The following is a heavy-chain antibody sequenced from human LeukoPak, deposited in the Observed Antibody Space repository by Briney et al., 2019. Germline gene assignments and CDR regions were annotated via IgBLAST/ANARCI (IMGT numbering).Heavy chain of an antibody. J-gene: IGHJ4*02. V-gene: IGHV1-69*13. CDR2: IIPIFGTA. CDR1: GGTFSSYA. Sequence: ASVKVSCKASGGTFSSYAISWVRQAPGQGLEWMGGIIPIFGTANYAQKFQGRVTITADESTSTAYMELSSLRSEDTAVYYCATVGRITISPFDYWGQGTLVTVSS. D-gene: IGHD3-3*01. CDR3: ATVGRITISPFDY.